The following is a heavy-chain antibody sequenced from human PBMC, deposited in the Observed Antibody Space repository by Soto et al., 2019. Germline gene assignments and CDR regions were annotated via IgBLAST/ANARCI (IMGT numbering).Heavy chain of an antibody. CDR1: GDSITSNSYF. CDR3: ARLIGDSWLDY. CDR2: IYYSGTT. V-gene: IGHV4-39*01. D-gene: IGHD3-9*01. Sequence: SETLSLTCTVSGDSITSNSYFWAWIRQPPGKGLEWIGSIYYSGTTYYNPSLKSRVTISVDRSKNQFSLKLSSVTAADTAVYYCARLIGDSWLDYWGQGALVTVSS. J-gene: IGHJ4*02.